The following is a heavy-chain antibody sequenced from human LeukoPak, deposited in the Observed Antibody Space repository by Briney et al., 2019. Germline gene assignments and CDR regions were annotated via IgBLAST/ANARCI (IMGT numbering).Heavy chain of an antibody. CDR1: GGSIRNANND. CDR2: IYTSGIT. D-gene: IGHD6-19*01. Sequence: PSETLSLTCAVSGGSIRNANNDWSWIRQPAGKGLEWIGRIYTSGITNYNPSLKSRVTISVDTSKNQFSLKVNAVTAADTAVYYCATYTSGWTVEYFQPWGQGTLVTVSS. J-gene: IGHJ1*01. V-gene: IGHV4-61*02. CDR3: ATYTSGWTVEYFQP.